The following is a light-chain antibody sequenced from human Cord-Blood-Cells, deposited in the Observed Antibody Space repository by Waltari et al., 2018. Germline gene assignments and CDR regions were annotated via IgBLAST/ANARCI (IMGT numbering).Light chain of an antibody. J-gene: IGLJ2*01. CDR3: CSYAGSSTLV. V-gene: IGLV2-23*02. CDR1: SSAAGSYNL. CDR2: EVS. Sequence: SALTQPASVSGSPGQSITISCTGTSSAAGSYNLVSWYQQHPGQAPKLMIYEVSKRPSGVSNRFSGSKSGNTASLTISGLQAEDEADYYCCSYAGSSTLVFGGGTKLTVL.